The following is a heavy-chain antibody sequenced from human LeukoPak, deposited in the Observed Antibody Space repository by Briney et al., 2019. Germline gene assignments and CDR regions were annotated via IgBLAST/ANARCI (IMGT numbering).Heavy chain of an antibody. V-gene: IGHV3-23*01. CDR2: ISGSGGST. CDR1: GFTFSSYA. J-gene: IGHJ3*02. Sequence: PGGSLRLSCAASGFTFSSYAMGWVRQAPGKGLEWVSAISGSGGSTYYADSVKGRFTISRDNSKNTLYLQMNSLRAEDTAVYYCAKATIFGVVIKPAAFDIWGQGTMVTVSS. CDR3: AKATIFGVVIKPAAFDI. D-gene: IGHD3-3*01.